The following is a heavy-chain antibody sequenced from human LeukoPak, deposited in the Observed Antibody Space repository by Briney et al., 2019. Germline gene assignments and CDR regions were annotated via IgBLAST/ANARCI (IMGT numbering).Heavy chain of an antibody. J-gene: IGHJ4*02. CDR2: IYYTGST. D-gene: IGHD4-23*01. CDR1: RGSINSYY. CDR3: ARHRYGGNPHFDS. Sequence: SETLSLTCTVSRGSINSYYWTRIRQPPGKRLEWIGSIYYTGSTNYNPSLKSRVTISVDTSKSHFSLNLRSVTAADTAVYFCARHRYGGNPHFDSWGQGALVTVSS. V-gene: IGHV4-59*08.